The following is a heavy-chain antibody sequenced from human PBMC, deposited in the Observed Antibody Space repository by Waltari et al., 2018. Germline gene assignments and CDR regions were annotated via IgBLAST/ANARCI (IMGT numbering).Heavy chain of an antibody. Sequence: QVQLVQSGAEVKKPGASVKVSCKASGYTFTGYYMHWVRQAPGQGLEWMGRINLNSGGTNYAQKFQGRVTMTRDTSISTAYMELSRLRSDDTAVYYCYIAAAAAGAFDIWGQGTMVTVSS. CDR2: INLNSGGT. CDR1: GYTFTGYY. D-gene: IGHD6-13*01. V-gene: IGHV1-2*06. J-gene: IGHJ3*02. CDR3: YIAAAAAGAFDI.